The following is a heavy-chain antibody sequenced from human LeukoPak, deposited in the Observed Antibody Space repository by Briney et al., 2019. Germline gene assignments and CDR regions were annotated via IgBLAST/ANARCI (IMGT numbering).Heavy chain of an antibody. D-gene: IGHD4-17*01. CDR2: MNPNSGNT. CDR3: ARQTTVTTGDY. CDR1: GYTFTSYD. V-gene: IGHV1-8*01. J-gene: IGHJ4*02. Sequence: ASVQVSCQASGYTFTSYDINWLRQATAQEGAWVGWMNPNSGNTGYAQKFQGRVTMPRNTSISTAYMELSSLRSEDTAVYYCARQTTVTTGDYWGQGTLVTVSS.